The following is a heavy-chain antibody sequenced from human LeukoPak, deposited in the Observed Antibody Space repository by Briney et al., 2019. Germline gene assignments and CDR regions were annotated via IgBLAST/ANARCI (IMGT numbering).Heavy chain of an antibody. CDR1: GGSISSSSYY. CDR3: ERLGSSWYGAY. J-gene: IGHJ4*02. CDR2: IYYSGST. D-gene: IGHD6-13*01. V-gene: IGHV4-39*01. Sequence: PSETLSLTCTVSGGSISSSSYYWGWIRQPPGKGLEWIGSIYYSGSTYYNPSLKSRVTISVDTSKNQFSLKLSSVTAADTAVYYCERLGSSWYGAYWGQGTLVTVSS.